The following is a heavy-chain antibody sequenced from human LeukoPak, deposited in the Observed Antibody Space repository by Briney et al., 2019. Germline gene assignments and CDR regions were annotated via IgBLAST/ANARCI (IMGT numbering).Heavy chain of an antibody. CDR2: MNPNSGNT. V-gene: IGHV1-8*02. Sequence: GSSVKVSCKASGGTFSSYAISWVRQAPGQGLGWMGWMNPNSGNTGYAQKFQGRVTMTRNTSISTAYMELSSLRSEDTAVYYCARESMSSSWSYYYYYYMDVWGKGTTVTISS. D-gene: IGHD6-13*01. CDR1: GGTFSSYA. J-gene: IGHJ6*03. CDR3: ARESMSSSWSYYYYYYMDV.